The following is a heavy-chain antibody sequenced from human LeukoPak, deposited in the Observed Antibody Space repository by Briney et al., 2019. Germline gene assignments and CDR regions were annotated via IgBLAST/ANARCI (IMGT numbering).Heavy chain of an antibody. CDR3: ASELSRGDEGFDY. V-gene: IGHV1-2*02. CDR1: GYTFIDYY. J-gene: IGHJ4*02. D-gene: IGHD3-10*01. Sequence: ASVTVSCRASGYTFIDYYIHWVRQAPGQGLEFLGWISPDSGGTNYPQKFQGRVTLTRDTSISTAYMELSRLRSDDTAVYYCASELSRGDEGFDYWGQGTLVTVSS. CDR2: ISPDSGGT.